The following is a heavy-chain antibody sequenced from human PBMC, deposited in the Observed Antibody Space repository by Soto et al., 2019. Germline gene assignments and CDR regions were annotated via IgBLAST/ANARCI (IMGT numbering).Heavy chain of an antibody. J-gene: IGHJ5*02. CDR1: GFSLSTSGVG. V-gene: IGHV2-5*02. CDR3: AHSLIGYYYDSSGSNWFDP. Sequence: QITLKESGPTLVKPTQTLTLTCTFSGFSLSTSGVGVGWIRQPPGKALEWLALIYWDDDKRYSPSLKSRLTITKATSXXXVXXTMTNMDPVDTATYYCAHSLIGYYYDSSGSNWFDPWGQGTLVTVSS. CDR2: IYWDDDK. D-gene: IGHD3-22*01.